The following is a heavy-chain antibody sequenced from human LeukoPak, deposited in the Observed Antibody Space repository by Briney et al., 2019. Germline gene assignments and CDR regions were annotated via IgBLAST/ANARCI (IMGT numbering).Heavy chain of an antibody. CDR2: ISSGGGTI. CDR1: GLTFSSYS. Sequence: PGGSLRLSCAASGLTFSSYSMNWVRQAPGKGLEWVSYISSGGGTIYYADSVKGRFTISRDNAKNSLYLQMNSLRAEDTAVYYCARDGSGNSNYFDYWGQGTLVTVSS. V-gene: IGHV3-48*04. D-gene: IGHD3-10*01. J-gene: IGHJ4*02. CDR3: ARDGSGNSNYFDY.